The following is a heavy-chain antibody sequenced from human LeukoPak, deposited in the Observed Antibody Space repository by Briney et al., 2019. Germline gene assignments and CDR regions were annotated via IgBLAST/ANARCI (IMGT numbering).Heavy chain of an antibody. Sequence: ASVKVSCKASGYTFTSYDINWVRQATGQGLEWMGWMNPNSGNTGYAQKFQGRVTMTRNTCISTAYMELSSLRSDDTAVYYCARDSTSCYTFCDYFDYWGQGTLVTVSS. V-gene: IGHV1-8*01. J-gene: IGHJ4*02. D-gene: IGHD2-2*02. CDR3: ARDSTSCYTFCDYFDY. CDR2: MNPNSGNT. CDR1: GYTFTSYD.